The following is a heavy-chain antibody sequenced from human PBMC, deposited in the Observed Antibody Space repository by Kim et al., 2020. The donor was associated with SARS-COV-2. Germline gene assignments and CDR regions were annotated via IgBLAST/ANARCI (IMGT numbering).Heavy chain of an antibody. Sequence: SETLSLTCAVSGGSISSSNWWSWVRQPPGKGLEWIGEIYHSGSTNYNPSLKSRVTISVDKSKNQFSLKLSSVTAADTAVYYCARVRSMLAMVRDLEYYFDYWGQGTLVTVSS. CDR1: GGSISSSNW. D-gene: IGHD3-10*01. CDR3: ARVRSMLAMVRDLEYYFDY. J-gene: IGHJ4*02. CDR2: IYHSGST. V-gene: IGHV4-4*02.